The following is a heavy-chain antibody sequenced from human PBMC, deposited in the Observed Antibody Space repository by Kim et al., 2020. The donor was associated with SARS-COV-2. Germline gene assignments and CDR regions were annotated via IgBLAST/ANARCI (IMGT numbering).Heavy chain of an antibody. Sequence: YSPSFQGQFTISAGKCISTAYLKWSSLKASDTAMYYCARRGYDDYSCFDYWGQGTLVTVSS. J-gene: IGHJ4*02. CDR3: ARRGYDDYSCFDY. V-gene: IGHV5-51*01. D-gene: IGHD4-17*01.